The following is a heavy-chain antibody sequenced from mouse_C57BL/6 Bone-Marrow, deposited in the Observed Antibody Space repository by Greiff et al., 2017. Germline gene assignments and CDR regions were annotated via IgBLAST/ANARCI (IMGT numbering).Heavy chain of an antibody. J-gene: IGHJ3*01. CDR1: GYTFTSYG. D-gene: IGHD2-2*01. Sequence: QVQLQQSGAELARPGASVKLSCKASGYTFTSYGISWVKQRTGQGLEWIGEIYPRSGNTYYNEKFKGKATLTADKSSSTAYMGLRSLTSEDYAVYFCARGNGYWVAYWGQGTLVTVSA. CDR2: IYPRSGNT. V-gene: IGHV1-81*01. CDR3: ARGNGYWVAY.